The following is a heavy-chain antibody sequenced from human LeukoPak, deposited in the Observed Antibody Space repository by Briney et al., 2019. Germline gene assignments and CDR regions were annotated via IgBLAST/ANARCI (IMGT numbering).Heavy chain of an antibody. Sequence: ASVKVSCKASGYTFTSYGISWVRQAPGQGLEWMGWISAYSGNTNYAQKLQGRVTMTTDTSTSTAYMELGSLRSDDTAVYYCARATSANEYSFGYHFDYWGQGTLVTVSS. V-gene: IGHV1-18*01. CDR2: ISAYSGNT. D-gene: IGHD5-18*01. CDR1: GYTFTSYG. CDR3: ARATSANEYSFGYHFDY. J-gene: IGHJ4*02.